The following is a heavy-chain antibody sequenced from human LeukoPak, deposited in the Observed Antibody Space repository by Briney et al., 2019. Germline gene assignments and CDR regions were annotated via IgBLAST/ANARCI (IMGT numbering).Heavy chain of an antibody. CDR1: GGSISNGGYY. CDR2: IYYSGST. CDR3: ARARWFGELLGFYYFDY. Sequence: PSQTLSLTCTVSGGSISNGGYYWSWIRQHPGKGLEWIGYIYYSGSTYYNPSLKSRVTISVDTSKNQFSLKLSSVTAADTAVYYCARARWFGELLGFYYFDYWGQGTLVTVSS. J-gene: IGHJ4*02. D-gene: IGHD3-10*01. V-gene: IGHV4-31*03.